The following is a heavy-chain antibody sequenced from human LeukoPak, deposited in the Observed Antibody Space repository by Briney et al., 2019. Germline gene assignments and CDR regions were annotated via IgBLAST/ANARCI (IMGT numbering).Heavy chain of an antibody. J-gene: IGHJ6*02. CDR1: GGTFSSYA. CDR2: IIPIFGTA. CDR3: ARDRVVVVPAAPKPYYYYYGMDV. V-gene: IGHV1-69*13. D-gene: IGHD2-2*01. Sequence: SVKVSCKASGGTFSSYAISWVRQAPGQGLEWMGGIIPIFGTANYAQKFQGRVTITADESTSTAYMELSSLRSEDTAVYYCARDRVVVVPAAPKPYYYYYGMDVWGQGTTVTVSS.